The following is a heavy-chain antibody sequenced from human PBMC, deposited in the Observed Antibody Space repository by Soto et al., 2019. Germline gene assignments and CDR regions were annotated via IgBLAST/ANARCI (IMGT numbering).Heavy chain of an antibody. D-gene: IGHD6-13*01. V-gene: IGHV4-39*01. CDR3: ARDSSSSWYGNWFDP. Sequence: TSETLSLTCTVSGGSINSSSYYWGWIRQPPGKGLEWIGSIYYSGSTYYNPSLKSRVTISVDTSKNQFSLKLSSVTAADTAVYYCARDSSSSWYGNWFDPWGQGTLVTVSS. J-gene: IGHJ5*02. CDR1: GGSINSSSYY. CDR2: IYYSGST.